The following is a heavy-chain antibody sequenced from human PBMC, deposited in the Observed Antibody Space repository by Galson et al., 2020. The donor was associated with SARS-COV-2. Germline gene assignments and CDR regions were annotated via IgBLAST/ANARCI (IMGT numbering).Heavy chain of an antibody. CDR2: IYYSGST. CDR1: GGSISSYY. Sequence: SETLSLTCTVSGGSISSYYWSWIRQPPGKGLEWMGYIYYSGSTNYNPSLKSRVTISVDTSKNQFSLKLSSVTAADTAVYYCARHSRRDAFDIWGQGTMVTVSS. CDR3: ARHSRRDAFDI. V-gene: IGHV4-59*08. J-gene: IGHJ3*02.